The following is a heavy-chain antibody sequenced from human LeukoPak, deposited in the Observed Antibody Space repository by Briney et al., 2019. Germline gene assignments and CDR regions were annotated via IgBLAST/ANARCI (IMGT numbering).Heavy chain of an antibody. CDR1: GYTFTNYV. CDR2: IHTGNGNT. CDR3: ARGFYVSGCPYTWFDP. J-gene: IGHJ5*02. D-gene: IGHD3-10*01. V-gene: IGHV1-3*04. Sequence: ASVKVSCKASGYTFTNYVIHWVRQAPGQRLEWMGWIHTGNGNTEYSQKFQGRVTFTRDTSTSTVYLELSSLRSEDTAVYYCARGFYVSGCPYTWFDPWGKGTLVPVS.